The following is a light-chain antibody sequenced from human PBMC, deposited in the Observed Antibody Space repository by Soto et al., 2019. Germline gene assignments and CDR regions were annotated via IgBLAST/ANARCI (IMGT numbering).Light chain of an antibody. J-gene: IGKJ3*01. Sequence: IVLTQSPGTLSLSPGERATLSCRASQSVSSNYFAWYQQKPGRAPRLLIYGASTRSTGVPDRFGGSGSGTDVTLTISRLEPEDFAVYYCQKYGSSPFSFGPGTRVDIK. CDR1: QSVSSNY. V-gene: IGKV3-20*01. CDR3: QKYGSSPFS. CDR2: GAS.